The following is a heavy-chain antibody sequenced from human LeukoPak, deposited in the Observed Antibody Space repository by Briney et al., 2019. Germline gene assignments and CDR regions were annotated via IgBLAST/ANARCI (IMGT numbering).Heavy chain of an antibody. Sequence: ASVKVSCKASGGTFSSYAISWVRQAPGQGLEWMGGIIPIFGTANYAQKFQGRVTITADESTSTAYMELSSLRSEDTAVYYCARGNSVLMVYAPGYWGQGTLVTVSS. V-gene: IGHV1-69*13. CDR3: ARGNSVLMVYAPGY. CDR2: IIPIFGTA. D-gene: IGHD2-8*01. J-gene: IGHJ4*02. CDR1: GGTFSSYA.